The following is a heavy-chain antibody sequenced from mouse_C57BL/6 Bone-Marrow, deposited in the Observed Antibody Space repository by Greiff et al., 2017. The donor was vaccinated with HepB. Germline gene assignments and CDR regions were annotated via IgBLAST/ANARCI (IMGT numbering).Heavy chain of an antibody. J-gene: IGHJ3*01. CDR1: GFTFNTYA. CDR2: IRSKSSNYAT. V-gene: IGHV10-3*01. Sequence: EVMLVESGGGLAQPKGSLKLSCAASGFTFNTYAMHWVRQAPGKGLEWVARIRSKSSNYATYYADSVKDRFTISRDDSQSMLYLQMNNLKTEDTAMYYCVRTAQATGWFAYWGQGTLVTVSA. D-gene: IGHD3-2*02. CDR3: VRTAQATGWFAY.